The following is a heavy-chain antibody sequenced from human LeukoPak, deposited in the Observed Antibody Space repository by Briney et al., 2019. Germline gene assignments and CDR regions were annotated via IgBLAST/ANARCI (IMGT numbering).Heavy chain of an antibody. CDR3: AKGQVGWYYFAMDV. J-gene: IGHJ6*02. CDR1: GFTFSTYA. D-gene: IGHD6-19*01. Sequence: GGSLRLSCAASGFTFSTYAMSWVRQAPGKGLEWVSAISGSGDSTYYADSVKGRFTISRDNSKNTLYVQMNSLRAEDTAVYHCAKGQVGWYYFAMDVWGQGTTVTVSS. CDR2: ISGSGDST. V-gene: IGHV3-23*01.